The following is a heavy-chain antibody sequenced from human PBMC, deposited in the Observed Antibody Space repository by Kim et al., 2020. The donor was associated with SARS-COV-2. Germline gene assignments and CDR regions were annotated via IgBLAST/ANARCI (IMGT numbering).Heavy chain of an antibody. CDR3: ARHTDDSGSLWWFDP. D-gene: IGHD1-26*01. V-gene: IGHV4-39*01. Sequence: PSLKSPVTISVDTSKNRFSLKLSSVPAADTAVYYCARHTDDSGSLWWFDPWGQGTLVTVSS. J-gene: IGHJ5*02.